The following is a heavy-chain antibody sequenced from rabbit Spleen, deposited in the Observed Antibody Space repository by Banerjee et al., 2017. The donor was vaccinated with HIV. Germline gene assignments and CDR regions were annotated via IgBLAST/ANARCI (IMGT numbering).Heavy chain of an antibody. Sequence: QEQLMESGGGLVQPGGSLKLSCKASGFDFSNYGVTWVRQAPGKGLEWIGYIDPIFGRTYYASWVNGRFTISSHNAQNTLYLQLNSLTAADTATYFCVRDLGYDDYSEKGYFNLWGPGTLVTVS. D-gene: IGHD2-1*01. J-gene: IGHJ4*01. CDR2: IDPIFGRT. V-gene: IGHV1S47*01. CDR1: GFDFSNYG. CDR3: VRDLGYDDYSEKGYFNL.